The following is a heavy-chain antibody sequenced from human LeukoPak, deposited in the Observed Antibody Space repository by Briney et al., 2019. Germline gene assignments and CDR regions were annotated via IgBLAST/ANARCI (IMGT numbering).Heavy chain of an antibody. CDR1: GYTFTGYY. Sequence: ASVKVSCKASGYTFTGYYMHWVRQAPGQGLEWMGRINPNSGGTNYAQKVQGRVTMTRDTSISTAYMELSRLRPDDTAVYYCARDSEAPRYFDWLTPRGYYYMDVWGKGTTVTVSS. D-gene: IGHD3-9*01. J-gene: IGHJ6*03. V-gene: IGHV1-2*06. CDR2: INPNSGGT. CDR3: ARDSEAPRYFDWLTPRGYYYMDV.